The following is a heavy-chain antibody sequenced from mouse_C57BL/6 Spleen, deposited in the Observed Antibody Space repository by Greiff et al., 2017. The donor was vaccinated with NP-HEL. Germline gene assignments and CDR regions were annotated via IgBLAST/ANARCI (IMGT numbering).Heavy chain of an antibody. CDR3: AIYDCYYTWFAY. D-gene: IGHD2-3*01. CDR2: IDPSDSET. J-gene: IGHJ3*01. Sequence: VQLQQPGAELVRPGSSVKLSCKASGYTFTSYWMHWVKQRPIQGLEWIGNIDPSDSETHYNQKFKDKATLTVDKSSSTPYMQLSSLTSEDSSVYYCAIYDCYYTWFAYWGQGTLVTVSA. V-gene: IGHV1-52*01. CDR1: GYTFTSYW.